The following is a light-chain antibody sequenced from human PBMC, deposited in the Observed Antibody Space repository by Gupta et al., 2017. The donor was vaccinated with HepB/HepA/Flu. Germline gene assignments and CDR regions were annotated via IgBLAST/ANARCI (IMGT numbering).Light chain of an antibody. CDR3: QVWDSSRDHYV. V-gene: IGLV3-21*04. J-gene: IGLJ1*01. CDR1: NIGSKS. Sequence: SYVLTQPPSVSVAPGKTARITCGGNNIGSKSVHWYQQKPGQAPVLFIYYDSDRTSGIPERFSGSNSGITATLTISRVEVGDEADYYCQVWDSSRDHYVFGPGTKVTVL. CDR2: YDS.